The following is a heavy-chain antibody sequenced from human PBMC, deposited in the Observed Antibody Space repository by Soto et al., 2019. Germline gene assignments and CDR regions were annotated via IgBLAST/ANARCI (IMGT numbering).Heavy chain of an antibody. CDR3: SSSNSGTSWAFGY. Sequence: EVQLVESGGGLVQPGGSLRLSCAASGFTFSSYSMNWVRQAPGKGLEWVSYISGSGSTIYYADSVKGRFTISRDNAKNSLYLQMNSLIDEDTAVYYCSSSNSGTSWAFGYWGQVTLVTVSS. J-gene: IGHJ4*02. CDR2: ISGSGSTI. V-gene: IGHV3-48*02. CDR1: GFTFSSYS. D-gene: IGHD1-26*01.